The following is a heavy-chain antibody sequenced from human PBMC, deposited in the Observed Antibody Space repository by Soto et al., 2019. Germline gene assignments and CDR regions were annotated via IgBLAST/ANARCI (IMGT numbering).Heavy chain of an antibody. Sequence: QVQLVQSGGGVVQPGRSLSLSCAASGSTFSNYDMDWVRQAPGKGLERVAIISFDGSKTDYADSVKGRFTVSRDNSKNTLFLQMNSLRPDDTATYYCVREGYSGSYAAFWGQGSLVTVSS. J-gene: IGHJ4*02. CDR3: VREGYSGSYAAF. CDR1: GSTFSNYD. CDR2: ISFDGSKT. D-gene: IGHD1-26*01. V-gene: IGHV3-30*03.